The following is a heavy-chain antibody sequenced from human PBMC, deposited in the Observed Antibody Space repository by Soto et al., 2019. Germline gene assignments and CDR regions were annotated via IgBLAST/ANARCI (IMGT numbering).Heavy chain of an antibody. V-gene: IGHV1-69*02. D-gene: IGHD1-26*01. CDR1: GGTFSSYT. Sequence: GASVKVCCKAPGGTFSSYTINWVRQAPGQGLEWMGRIIPILGIANYAQKFQGRVTITADKSTSTAYMELSSLRSEDTAVYYCASYSGSYSGYYYYGMDVWGQGTTVTVSS. J-gene: IGHJ6*02. CDR3: ASYSGSYSGYYYYGMDV. CDR2: IIPILGIA.